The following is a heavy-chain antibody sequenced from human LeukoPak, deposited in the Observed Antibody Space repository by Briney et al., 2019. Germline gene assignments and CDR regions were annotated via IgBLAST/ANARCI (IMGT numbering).Heavy chain of an antibody. CDR1: GGSFSPAH. CDR2: ICDNGHT. J-gene: IGHJ4*02. CDR3: ATGRDPYKTGH. V-gene: IGHV4-59*01. D-gene: IGHD3-10*01. Sequence: SETLSLTCTFSGGSFSPAHWSWIRQPPGKGLEWIGVICDNGHTDYNPSLQSRVTISVDTSKRQFSLKLSSLAAADTAVYYCATGRDPYKTGHWGQGTLVTVSS.